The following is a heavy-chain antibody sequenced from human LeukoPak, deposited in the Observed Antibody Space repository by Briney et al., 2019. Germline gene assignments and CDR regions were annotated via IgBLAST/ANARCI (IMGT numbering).Heavy chain of an antibody. CDR2: IYYSGGT. V-gene: IGHV4-59*11. J-gene: IGHJ4*02. CDR3: GREGVGDQLFDC. CDR1: GGSISSHY. D-gene: IGHD2-2*01. Sequence: SETLSPTCTVSGGSISSHYWSWVRQPPGKGLEWIGFIYYSGGTNYNPSLKSRVTISVETSKSLFSLRLNSVTAADTAVYYCGREGVGDQLFDCWGKGTLVTVSS.